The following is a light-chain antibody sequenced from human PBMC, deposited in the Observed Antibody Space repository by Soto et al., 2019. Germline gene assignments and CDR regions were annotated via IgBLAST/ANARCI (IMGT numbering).Light chain of an antibody. Sequence: DVQMTQSPSSLSASVGDRVTITCRASQNIVTYLNWYLQQPGQAPKLLIYATSSLQSGVPPRFSGSGSGTEFSFTVSSLQPEGVATYVCRQSYNFPRTFGQGTRVEI. CDR1: QNIVTY. CDR2: ATS. CDR3: RQSYNFPRT. V-gene: IGKV1-39*01. J-gene: IGKJ1*01.